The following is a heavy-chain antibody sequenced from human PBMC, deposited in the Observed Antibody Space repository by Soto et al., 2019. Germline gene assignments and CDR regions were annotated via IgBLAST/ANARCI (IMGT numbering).Heavy chain of an antibody. J-gene: IGHJ6*02. V-gene: IGHV4-30-4*02. Sequence: SDTLSLTCTVSGGSISSGDYYWSWIRQPPGKGLEWIGYIYYSGSTYYNPSLKSRVTISVDTSKNQFSLKLSSVTAADTAVYYCAREPFGNSYDFYNGMDVWGQGTTVTVSS. CDR2: IYYSGST. CDR3: AREPFGNSYDFYNGMDV. CDR1: GGSISSGDYY. D-gene: IGHD3-3*01.